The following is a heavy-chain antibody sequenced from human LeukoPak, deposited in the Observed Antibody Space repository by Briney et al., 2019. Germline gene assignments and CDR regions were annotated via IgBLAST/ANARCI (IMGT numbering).Heavy chain of an antibody. J-gene: IGHJ3*02. CDR2: INHSGST. CDR3: ARGPMIVVVIPYDAFDI. V-gene: IGHV4-34*01. D-gene: IGHD3-22*01. Sequence: PSETLSLTCAVYGGSFSGYYWSWIRQPPGKGLEWIGEINHSGSTNYNPSLKSRVTISVDTSKNQFSLKLSSVTAADTAVYYCARGPMIVVVIPYDAFDIWGQGTMVTVSS. CDR1: GGSFSGYY.